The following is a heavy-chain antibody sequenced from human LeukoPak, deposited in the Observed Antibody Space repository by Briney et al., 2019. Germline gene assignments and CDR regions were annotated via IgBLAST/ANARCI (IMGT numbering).Heavy chain of an antibody. V-gene: IGHV1-3*01. CDR3: ARGPHYSGSSNT. D-gene: IGHD1-26*01. CDR1: GYTFTSYA. Sequence: GASVKVSCKASGYTFTSYAMHWVRQAPGQRLEWMGWINAGNGNTKYSQKFQGRVTMTRDTSTSTVYMELSSLRSEDTAVYYCARGPHYSGSSNTWGQGTLVTVSS. CDR2: INAGNGNT. J-gene: IGHJ5*02.